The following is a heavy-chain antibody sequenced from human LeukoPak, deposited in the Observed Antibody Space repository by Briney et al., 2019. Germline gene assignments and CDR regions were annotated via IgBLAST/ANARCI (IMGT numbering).Heavy chain of an antibody. Sequence: GGSLRLSCAGSGFTFNSNWMSWVRQAPGKGLEWVANIKQDGSGKYYVDSVKGRFTISRDNAKNSLSLQMNSLRAEDTAVYYCARDKYYDRYFDSWGQGTLVTVSS. V-gene: IGHV3-7*01. CDR2: IKQDGSGK. J-gene: IGHJ4*02. CDR3: ARDKYYDRYFDS. CDR1: GFTFNSNW. D-gene: IGHD3-22*01.